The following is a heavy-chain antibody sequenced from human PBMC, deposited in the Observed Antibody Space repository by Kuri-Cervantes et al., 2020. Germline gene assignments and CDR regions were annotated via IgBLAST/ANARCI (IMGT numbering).Heavy chain of an antibody. CDR2: IKQDGSEK. CDR1: GFTFSSYW. V-gene: IGHV3-7*01. D-gene: IGHD5-12*01. CDR3: ARLWWLLGYFDY. Sequence: ETLSLTCAASGFTFSSYWMSWVRQAPGKGLEWVANIKQDGSEKYYVDSVKGRFTISRDNAKNPLYLQMNSLRAEDTAVYYCARLWWLLGYFDYWGQGTLVTVSS. J-gene: IGHJ4*02.